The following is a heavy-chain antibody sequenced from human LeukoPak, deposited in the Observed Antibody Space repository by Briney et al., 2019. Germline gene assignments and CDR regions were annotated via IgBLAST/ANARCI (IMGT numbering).Heavy chain of an antibody. CDR3: AGHYGDYVNWFDP. V-gene: IGHV3-21*01. J-gene: IGHJ5*02. D-gene: IGHD4-17*01. CDR2: ISSSSSYI. CDR1: GFTFSSYS. Sequence: GGSLRLSCAASGFTFSSYSMNWVRQAPGKGLEWVSSISSSSSYIYYADSVKGRFTISRDNAKNSLYLQMNSLRAEDTAVYYCAGHYGDYVNWFDPWGQGTLVTVSS.